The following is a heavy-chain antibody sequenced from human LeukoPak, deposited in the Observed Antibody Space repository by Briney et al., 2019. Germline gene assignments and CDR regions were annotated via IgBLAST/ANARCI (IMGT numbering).Heavy chain of an antibody. CDR1: GFTFSNAW. J-gene: IGHJ4*02. Sequence: GSLRLSCAASGFTFSNAWMSWVRQAPGKGLEWIGYIYYTGSTSYNPSLKSRVTMSLDASKNQFSLELNSVTAADTAVYYCARRVVVVAAHFDYWGQGTLVTVSS. V-gene: IGHV4-59*12. D-gene: IGHD2-15*01. CDR3: ARRVVVVAAHFDY. CDR2: IYYTGST.